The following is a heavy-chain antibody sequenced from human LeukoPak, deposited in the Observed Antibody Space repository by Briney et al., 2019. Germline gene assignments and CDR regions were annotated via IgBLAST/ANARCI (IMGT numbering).Heavy chain of an antibody. D-gene: IGHD3-10*01. CDR3: ARDNYYGSGSYYLDY. CDR2: ISSSSSYI. J-gene: IGHJ4*02. Sequence: PGGSLRLSCAASGFTFSSYGMHWVRQAPGKGLEWVSSISSSSSYIYYADSVKGRFTISRDNAKNSLYLQMNSLRAEDTAVYYCARDNYYGSGSYYLDYWGQGTLVTVSS. CDR1: GFTFSSYG. V-gene: IGHV3-21*01.